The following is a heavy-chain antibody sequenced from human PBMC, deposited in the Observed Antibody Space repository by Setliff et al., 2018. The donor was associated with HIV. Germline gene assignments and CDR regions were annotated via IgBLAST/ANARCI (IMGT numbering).Heavy chain of an antibody. CDR3: ARGGDRMQIWSRFPFDI. Sequence: ASVKVSCKASGYTFNNYAMNWVRQAPGQGLELMGWINTNTGNPTYAQGFTGRFVFSLDTSVSTAYLQISSLKAEDTAVYYCARGGDRMQIWSRFPFDIWGQGTMVTVSS. J-gene: IGHJ3*02. D-gene: IGHD3-10*01. CDR1: GYTFNNYA. V-gene: IGHV7-4-1*02. CDR2: INTNTGNP.